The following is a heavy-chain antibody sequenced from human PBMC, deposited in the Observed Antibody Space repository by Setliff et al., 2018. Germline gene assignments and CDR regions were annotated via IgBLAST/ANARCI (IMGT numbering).Heavy chain of an antibody. D-gene: IGHD3-3*01. CDR3: ARDQDFWSGYYRASHYMDV. Sequence: SETLSLTCTVSGGSISSSSHYWGWIRQPPGKGLEWIGSIYYSGSTYYNPSLKSRVTISVDTSKNQFSLKLSSVTAADTAVYYCARDQDFWSGYYRASHYMDVWGKGTTVTVSS. V-gene: IGHV4-39*07. J-gene: IGHJ6*03. CDR2: IYYSGST. CDR1: GGSISSSSHY.